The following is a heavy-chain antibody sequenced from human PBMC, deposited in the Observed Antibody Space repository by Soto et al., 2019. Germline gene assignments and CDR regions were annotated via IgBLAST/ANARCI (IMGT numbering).Heavy chain of an antibody. J-gene: IGHJ4*02. CDR1: GGSISSSSYY. Sequence: SETLSLTCTVSGGSISSSSYYWGWIRQPPGKGLEWIGSIYYSGSTYYNPSLKSRVTISVDTSKNQFYLKLSSVTAADTAVYYCARCGVLYYYDSSGYYIPSQFDYWGQGTLVTVSS. V-gene: IGHV4-39*01. CDR2: IYYSGST. CDR3: ARCGVLYYYDSSGYYIPSQFDY. D-gene: IGHD3-22*01.